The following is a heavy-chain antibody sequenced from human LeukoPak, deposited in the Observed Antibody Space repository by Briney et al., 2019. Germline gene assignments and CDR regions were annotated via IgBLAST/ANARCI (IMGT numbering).Heavy chain of an antibody. Sequence: SETLSLTCTVSGGSISGFCWSWIRQPPGKGLEWIGCMSYSGSTNYNPSLKSRVTMSVDTSKNQFSLKLSSVIAADTAVYYCAREDRLSHHTVFDYWGQGTLVTVSS. D-gene: IGHD3-16*02. CDR3: AREDRLSHHTVFDY. J-gene: IGHJ4*02. CDR1: GGSISGFC. CDR2: MSYSGST. V-gene: IGHV4-59*01.